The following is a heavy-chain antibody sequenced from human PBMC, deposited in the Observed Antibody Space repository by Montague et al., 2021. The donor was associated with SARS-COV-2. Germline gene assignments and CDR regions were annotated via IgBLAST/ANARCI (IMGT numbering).Heavy chain of an antibody. CDR1: GFTLSSHW. J-gene: IGHJ4*02. D-gene: IGHD5-12*01. Sequence: SLRLSCAASGFTLSSHWMSWVRQAPGKGLEWVASIKEDGSEKDYXESVKGRFTISRDNAKNSLHLQMNSLRADDTAVYYCARDFAHYTGYVAGYFDYWGQGTLVTVSS. CDR3: ARDFAHYTGYVAGYFDY. CDR2: IKEDGSEK. V-gene: IGHV3-7*05.